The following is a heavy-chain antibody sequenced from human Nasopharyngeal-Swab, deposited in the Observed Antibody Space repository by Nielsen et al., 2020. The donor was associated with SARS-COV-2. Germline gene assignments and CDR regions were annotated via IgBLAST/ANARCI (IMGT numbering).Heavy chain of an antibody. J-gene: IGHJ4*02. CDR3: ARGVDILTGPDY. Sequence: SVKVSCKASGGTFSSYAISWVRQAPGQGLEWMGGIIPILGIANYAQKFQGRVTITADKSTSTTYMELSSLRSEDTAVYYCARGVDILTGPDYWGQGTLVTVPS. CDR2: IIPILGIA. CDR1: GGTFSSYA. V-gene: IGHV1-69*10. D-gene: IGHD3-9*01.